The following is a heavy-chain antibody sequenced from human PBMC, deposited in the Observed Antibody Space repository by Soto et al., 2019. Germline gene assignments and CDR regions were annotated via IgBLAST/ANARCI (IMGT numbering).Heavy chain of an antibody. CDR1: DGSISSYY. V-gene: IGHV4-59*01. J-gene: IGHJ4*02. CDR3: ARAAWSSTWYFDY. D-gene: IGHD6-13*01. Sequence: PSETLSLTCTVSDGSISSYYWGWIRQPPGKGLEWIGYIYYSGGTNSNPSLKSRVTISIDTSKNQFSLNLSPVTAADTAIYYCARAAWSSTWYFDYWAQGTLVTVSS. CDR2: IYYSGGT.